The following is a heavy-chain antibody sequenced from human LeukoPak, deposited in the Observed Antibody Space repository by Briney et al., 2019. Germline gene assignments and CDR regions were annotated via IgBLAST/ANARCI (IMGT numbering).Heavy chain of an antibody. CDR3: ARVTGTTSI. CDR2: IRSNGNRT. CDR1: GFTFSNYA. V-gene: IGHV3-64*01. Sequence: GGSLRLSCAASGFTFSNYAMHWVRQAPGKGLEYVSAIRSNGNRTYYANSVKGRFIISRDNSKNILYLQMGSLRTEDMAVYYCARVTGTTSIWGQGTQVTASS. J-gene: IGHJ4*02. D-gene: IGHD1-7*01.